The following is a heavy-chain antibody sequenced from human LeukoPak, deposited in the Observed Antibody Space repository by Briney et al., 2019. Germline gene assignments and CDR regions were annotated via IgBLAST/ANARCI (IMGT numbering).Heavy chain of an antibody. CDR1: GGSISGYY. J-gene: IGHJ4*02. D-gene: IGHD3-9*01. V-gene: IGHV4-59*01. CDR2: IYYSGTT. Sequence: SETLSLTCTVSGGSISGYYWTWIRQPPGKGLDGIGYIYYSGTTNYNPSLKSRVTISVDTSMNQFSLKLSSVTAADTAVYYCARGSSYDILTGYYIGGIYYFDYWSQGTLVAVSS. CDR3: ARGSSYDILTGYYIGGIYYFDY.